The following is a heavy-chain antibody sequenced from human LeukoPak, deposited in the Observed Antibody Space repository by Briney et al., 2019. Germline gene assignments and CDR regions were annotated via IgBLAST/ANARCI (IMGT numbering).Heavy chain of an antibody. CDR3: ARDVGVGVAALESWFDP. V-gene: IGHV4-39*07. D-gene: IGHD2-15*01. CDR1: GGSISSSSYY. J-gene: IGHJ5*02. Sequence: SETLSLTCTVSGGSISSSSYYWGWIRQPPGKGLEWIGSIYYSGSTYYNPSLKSRVTISVDTSKNQFSLKLSSVTAADTAVYYCARDVGVGVAALESWFDPWGQGTLVTVSS. CDR2: IYYSGST.